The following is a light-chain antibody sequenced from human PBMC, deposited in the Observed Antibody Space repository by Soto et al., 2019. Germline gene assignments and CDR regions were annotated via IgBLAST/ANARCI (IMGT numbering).Light chain of an antibody. CDR1: QSVSTY. J-gene: IGKJ4*01. V-gene: IGKV1-39*01. CDR3: QQSYSTPLT. Sequence: DIQLTQSPSSLSASFGDRVTITCRASQSVSTYLNWYQQKPGKAPNLLIYAASTLQSGVPSRFSGSGSGTDFTLTISGLQPDDFATYYCQQSYSTPLTFGGGTKVDI. CDR2: AAS.